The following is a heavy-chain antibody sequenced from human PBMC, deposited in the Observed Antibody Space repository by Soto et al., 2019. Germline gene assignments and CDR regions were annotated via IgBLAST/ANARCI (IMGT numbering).Heavy chain of an antibody. V-gene: IGHV4-34*01. Sequence: QVQLQQWGAGLLKPSETLSLTCAIYGGSFSSHSRSWVRQPPGKGLEWIGEIHHDGSTNYNPSLKSPVTLSGDTSKSQFSLKLTSLTAADTAVYYCATYDVGTIIQDYWAQGTLVTVSS. CDR3: ATYDVGTIIQDY. CDR1: GGSFSSHS. D-gene: IGHD3-10*01. J-gene: IGHJ4*02. CDR2: IHHDGST.